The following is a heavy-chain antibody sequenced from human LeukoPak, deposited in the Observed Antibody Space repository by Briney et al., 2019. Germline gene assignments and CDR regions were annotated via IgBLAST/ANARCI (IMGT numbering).Heavy chain of an antibody. CDR2: IYYSGST. Sequence: SETLSLTCTVSGGSINDYYWSWIRQPAGKGLEWIGRIYYSGSTNYNPSLKSRVILSVDTSKNQFSLKLSSVTAADTAVYYCARVSRGSTDYWGQGTLVTVSS. V-gene: IGHV4-4*07. D-gene: IGHD5-12*01. CDR3: ARVSRGSTDY. CDR1: GGSINDYY. J-gene: IGHJ4*02.